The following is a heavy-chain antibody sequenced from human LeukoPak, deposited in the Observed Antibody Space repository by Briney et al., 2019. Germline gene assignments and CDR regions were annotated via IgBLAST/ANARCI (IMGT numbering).Heavy chain of an antibody. J-gene: IGHJ5*02. CDR3: ARGRYSGYDDDWFDP. CDR1: GGTFSSYA. Sequence: GASVKVSCKASGGTFSSYAISWVRQAPGQGLEWMGGIIPIFGTANYAQKFQGRVTITADESTSTAYMELSSLRSEDTAVYYCARGRYSGYDDDWFDPWGQGTLVTVSS. V-gene: IGHV1-69*13. D-gene: IGHD5-12*01. CDR2: IIPIFGTA.